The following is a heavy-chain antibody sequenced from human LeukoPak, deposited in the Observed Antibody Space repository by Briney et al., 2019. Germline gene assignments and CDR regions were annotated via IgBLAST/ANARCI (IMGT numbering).Heavy chain of an antibody. J-gene: IGHJ4*02. V-gene: IGHV4-34*01. CDR1: GGPFSGYY. CDR2: INHSGST. Sequence: SETLSLTCAVYGGPFSGYYWSWIRQPPGKGLEWIGEINHSGSTNYNPSLKSRVTISVDTSKNQFSLKLSSVTAADTAVYYCAGHLRYFDYWGQGTLVTVSS. CDR3: AGHLRYFDY.